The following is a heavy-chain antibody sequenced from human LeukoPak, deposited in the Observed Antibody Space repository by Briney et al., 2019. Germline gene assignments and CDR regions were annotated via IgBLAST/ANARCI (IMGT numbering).Heavy chain of an antibody. V-gene: IGHV4-39*01. D-gene: IGHD6-13*01. CDR3: ARRRQLVADY. CDR2: IYYSGST. Sequence: PSETLSLTCTVSGGSISSSSYYWGWIRQPPGKGLEWIGSIYYSGSTYYNPSLKSRVTISVDTSKNQFSLKLSSVTAADTAVYYCARRRQLVADYWGQGTLVTVSS. J-gene: IGHJ4*02. CDR1: GGSISSSSYY.